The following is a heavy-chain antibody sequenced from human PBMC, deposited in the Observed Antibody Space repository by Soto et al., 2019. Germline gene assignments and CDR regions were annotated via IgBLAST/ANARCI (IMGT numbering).Heavy chain of an antibody. J-gene: IGHJ6*02. CDR2: SNPNTGGT. CDR3: VRERHQVFSDGMDV. V-gene: IGHV1-2*02. CDR1: GFSLPGYY. D-gene: IGHD2-21*01. Sequence: AVVKVSCKASGFSLPGYYFHWIRAPPGQGLEGLGWSNPNTGGTTYAQNCRGRVSLTWDTSINTAYSELSSQRPDDTASDYCVRERHQVFSDGMDVWGQGTSVTVSS.